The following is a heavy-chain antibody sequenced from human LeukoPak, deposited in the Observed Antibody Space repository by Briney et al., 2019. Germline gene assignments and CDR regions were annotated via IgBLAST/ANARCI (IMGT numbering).Heavy chain of an antibody. D-gene: IGHD1-20*01. V-gene: IGHV3-48*01. CDR2: ISSSSSTI. Sequence: VGSLRLSCAASAFTFSSYNMNWVRQAPGKGLECVSYISSSSSTIYYADSVKGRFTISRDNAKNSLYLQMNSLRAEDTAVYYCVSGNNCSYWGQGTLVTVSS. J-gene: IGHJ4*02. CDR1: AFTFSSYN. CDR3: VSGNNCSY.